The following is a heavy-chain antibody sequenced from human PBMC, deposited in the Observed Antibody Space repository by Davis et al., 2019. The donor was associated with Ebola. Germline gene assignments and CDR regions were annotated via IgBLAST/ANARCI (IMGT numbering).Heavy chain of an antibody. D-gene: IGHD3-9*01. Sequence: ASVKVSCKASGYTFTSYYMHWVRQAPGQGLEWMGIINPSGGSTSYAQKFQGRVTMTRDTSTSTVYMELSSLRSEDTAVYYCARSLLYYDILTGRLDAFDIWGQGTMVTVSS. V-gene: IGHV1-46*01. CDR1: GYTFTSYY. J-gene: IGHJ3*02. CDR3: ARSLLYYDILTGRLDAFDI. CDR2: INPSGGST.